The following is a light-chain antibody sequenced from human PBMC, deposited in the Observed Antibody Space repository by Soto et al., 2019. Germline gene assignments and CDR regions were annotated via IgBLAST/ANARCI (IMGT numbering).Light chain of an antibody. V-gene: IGKV1-33*01. CDR3: QQYDNSPYT. J-gene: IGKJ2*01. CDR1: QDISNY. CDR2: DAS. Sequence: DLQMTQSPSSLSASVGDRVTITCQAGQDISNYLNWYQQKPGKAPKLLIYDASNLETGVPSRFSGSGSGTDFTFTISSLQPEDIATYYCQQYDNSPYTFGQGTKLEI.